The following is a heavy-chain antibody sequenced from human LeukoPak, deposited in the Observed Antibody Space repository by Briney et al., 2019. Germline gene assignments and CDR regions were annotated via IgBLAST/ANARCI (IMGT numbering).Heavy chain of an antibody. CDR2: IGPTGSDR. J-gene: IGHJ4*02. D-gene: IGHD1-14*01. CDR3: ATETNGRHYDY. V-gene: IGHV3-21*06. Sequence: GGSLRRSCTASGLTFSTSGFNWVRQAPGKGLEWVASIGPTGSDRYHADSIKGRFTISRDNANNFLYLQMNSLRAEDTAVYYCATETNGRHYDYWGQGTLLTVSS. CDR1: GLTFSTSG.